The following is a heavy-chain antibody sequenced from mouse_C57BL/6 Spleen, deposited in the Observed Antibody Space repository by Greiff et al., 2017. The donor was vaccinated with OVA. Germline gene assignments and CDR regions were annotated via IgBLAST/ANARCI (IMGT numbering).Heavy chain of an antibody. CDR2: IYPGDGDT. CDR1: GYAFSSSW. V-gene: IGHV1-82*01. Sequence: QVQLQQSGPELVKPGASVKISCKASGYAFSSSWMNWVKQRPGKGLEWIGRIYPGDGDTNYNGKFKGKATLTADKSSSTAYNQLSSLTSEDAAVYFCAIPYYGRGYFDVWGTGTTVTVSS. CDR3: AIPYYGRGYFDV. D-gene: IGHD1-1*01. J-gene: IGHJ1*03.